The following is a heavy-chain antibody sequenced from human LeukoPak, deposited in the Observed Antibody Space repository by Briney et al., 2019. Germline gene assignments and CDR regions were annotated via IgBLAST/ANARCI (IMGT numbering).Heavy chain of an antibody. CDR2: INYSGNT. CDR3: ARVGYEYVWGSYRYGWFDP. Sequence: PSETLSLTCTVSGGSTSSDNHYWSWIRQHPGKGLEWIGYINYSGNTHYNPSLKSRGTISVDTSKNQFSLKLNSVTAADTAVYYCARVGYEYVWGSYRYGWFDPWGQGTLVTVSS. CDR1: GGSTSSDNHY. V-gene: IGHV4-31*03. J-gene: IGHJ5*01. D-gene: IGHD3-16*02.